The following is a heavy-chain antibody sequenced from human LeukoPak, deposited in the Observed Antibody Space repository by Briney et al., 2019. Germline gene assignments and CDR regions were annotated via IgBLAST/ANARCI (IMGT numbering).Heavy chain of an antibody. V-gene: IGHV3-33*01. CDR2: IWYDGSNK. D-gene: IGHD4-17*01. J-gene: IGHJ4*02. Sequence: GGSLRLSCAASGFTFSSYGMHWVRQAPGKGLEWVAVIWYDGSNKYYADSVKGRFTISRDNSKNTLYLQMNGLRAEDTAVYYCARDRHGDYSFDYWGQGTLVTVSS. CDR3: ARDRHGDYSFDY. CDR1: GFTFSSYG.